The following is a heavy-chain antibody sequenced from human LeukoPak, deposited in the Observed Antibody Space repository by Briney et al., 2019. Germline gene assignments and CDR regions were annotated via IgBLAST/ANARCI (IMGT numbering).Heavy chain of an antibody. CDR3: ARDALRNRHWGAWFDP. CDR1: GYTFTGYY. D-gene: IGHD7-27*01. J-gene: IGHJ5*02. V-gene: IGHV1-2*02. CDR2: INPNSGGT. Sequence: GASVKVSCKASGYTFTGYYMHWVRQAPGQGLEWMGWINPNSGGTHYAQKFQGRVTMTRDTSISTAYMELSRLRCDDTAVYYCARDALRNRHWGAWFDPWGQGTLVTVSS.